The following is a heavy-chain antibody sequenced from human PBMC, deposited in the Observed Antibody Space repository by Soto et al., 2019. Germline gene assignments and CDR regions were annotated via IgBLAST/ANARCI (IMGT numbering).Heavy chain of an antibody. Sequence: PSETLSLTCAVSGGSISSGGYSWSWIRQPPGKGLEWIGYIYHSGSTYYNPSLKSRVTISVDRSKNQFSLKLSSVTAADTAVYYCARGGCISTSCYRGVRLYNGMDVWGQGTTVTVSS. J-gene: IGHJ6*02. D-gene: IGHD2-2*01. CDR3: ARGGCISTSCYRGVRLYNGMDV. CDR1: GGSISSGGYS. CDR2: IYHSGST. V-gene: IGHV4-30-2*01.